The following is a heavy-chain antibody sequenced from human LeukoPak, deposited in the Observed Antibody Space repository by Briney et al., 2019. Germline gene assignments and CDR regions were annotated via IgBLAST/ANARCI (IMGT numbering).Heavy chain of an antibody. CDR3: ARDHLPDLRTTGGFDI. J-gene: IGHJ3*02. CDR2: IYYSGTT. V-gene: IGHV4-59*01. Sequence: PMESLSLTCTVSGGSIGRYYWSWIRQPPGKGLEWIGHIYYSGTTTCNPSLKSRVIISVDTSKNQFSLKFNSVTAADAAVYYCARDHLPDLRTTGGFDIRGQGTMVTVSS. CDR1: GGSIGRYY. D-gene: IGHD1-14*01.